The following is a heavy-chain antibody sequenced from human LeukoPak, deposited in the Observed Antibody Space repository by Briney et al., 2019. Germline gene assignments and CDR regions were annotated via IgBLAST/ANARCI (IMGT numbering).Heavy chain of an antibody. J-gene: IGHJ6*03. D-gene: IGHD6-25*01. V-gene: IGHV4-4*02. CDR2: IYHSGSS. CDR1: GGSISTGNW. CDR3: AREGSRRLYMDV. Sequence: SETLSLTCAVSGGSISTGNWWSWVRQSPDKGLEWIGEIYHSGSSNYNPSLKSRVTMSIDNSKHHFSLSLTSVTAADTAVYYCAREGSRRLYMDVWGRGTTVTVSS.